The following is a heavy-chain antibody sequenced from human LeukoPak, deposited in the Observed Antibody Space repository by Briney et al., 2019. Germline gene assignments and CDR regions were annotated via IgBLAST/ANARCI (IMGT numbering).Heavy chain of an antibody. CDR2: TYYRSKWYN. CDR1: GDSVSSYIAA. CDR3: ARDQDGMDV. V-gene: IGHV6-1*01. Sequence: QTLSLTCAISGDSVSSYIAAWNWIRRSPSRGLEWLGRTYYRSKWYNDYAVSVKSRVTINPDTSKNQFSLQLNSVTPDDTAVYYCARDQDGMDVWGQGTTVTVSS. J-gene: IGHJ6*02.